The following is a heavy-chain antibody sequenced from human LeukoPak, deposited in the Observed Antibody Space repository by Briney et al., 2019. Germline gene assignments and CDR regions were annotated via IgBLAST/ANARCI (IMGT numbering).Heavy chain of an antibody. V-gene: IGHV3-21*01. J-gene: IGHJ4*02. CDR1: GFTFSSYD. Sequence: GGSLRLSCAASGFTFSSYDMSWVRQAPGKGLEWVSSFGTRSTSIYHAGSVKGRFAISRDNAKNSLYLQMNSLRAEDTALYYCAREVSEGFDFWGQGTLVTVSS. CDR3: AREVSEGFDF. D-gene: IGHD3-22*01. CDR2: FGTRSTSI.